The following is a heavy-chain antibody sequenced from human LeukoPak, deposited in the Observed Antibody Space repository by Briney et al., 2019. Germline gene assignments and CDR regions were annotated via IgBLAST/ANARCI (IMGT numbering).Heavy chain of an antibody. J-gene: IGHJ4*02. CDR3: RRYSYVGFDY. CDR1: GIPFSKAW. D-gene: IGHD5-18*01. V-gene: IGHV3-15*01. Sequence: GALRLSFGAFGIPFSKAWMSWVRPAPGKGVGWGGRNKRKNDGGKKKYAATGKGRFTISRDDSKNTLYLQMSSLKTEDTAVYYCRRYSYVGFDYWGQGTLVTVSS. CDR2: NKRKNDGGKK.